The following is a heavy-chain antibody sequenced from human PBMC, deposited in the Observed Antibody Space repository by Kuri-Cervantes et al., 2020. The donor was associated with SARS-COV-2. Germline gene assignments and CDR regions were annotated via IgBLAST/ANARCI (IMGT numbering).Heavy chain of an antibody. D-gene: IGHD6-19*01. CDR1: GFTFSSYG. CDR2: IWYDGSNK. V-gene: IGHV3-33*01. J-gene: IGHJ6*03. Sequence: GESLKISCAASGFTFSSYGMHWVRQAPGKGLEWVAVIWYDGSNKYYADSVEGRFTISRDNSKNTLYLQMNSLRAEDTAVYYCARDLVVSSGWDYYMDVWGKGTTVTVSS. CDR3: ARDLVVSSGWDYYMDV.